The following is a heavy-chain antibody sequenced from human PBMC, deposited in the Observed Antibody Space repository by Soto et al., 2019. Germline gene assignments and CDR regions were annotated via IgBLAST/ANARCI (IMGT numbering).Heavy chain of an antibody. CDR1: GYTFSDYI. CDR2: INPNGGGS. J-gene: IGHJ4*01. CDR3: ARARSRQSDGDN. D-gene: IGHD2-21*01. Sequence: QVHLVQSGTEVTKAGASVKVSCKASGYTFSDYILQWVRQAPGQGLEWMGGINPNGGGSDFAQKFQDSITLTMDKSTTTLFMELIRLKSDDTAIYFCARARSRQSDGDNWGQGTLVSVSS. V-gene: IGHV1-2*02.